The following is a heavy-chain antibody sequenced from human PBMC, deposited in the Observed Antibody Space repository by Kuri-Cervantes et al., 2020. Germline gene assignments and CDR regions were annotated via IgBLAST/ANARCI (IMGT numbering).Heavy chain of an antibody. J-gene: IGHJ4*02. Sequence: LSLTCAASGFTFDDYGMSWVRQAPGKGLEWVSGINWNGGSTGYADSVKGRFTISRDNAKNSLYLQMNSLRAEDTAVYYCARSTLGYCSGGSCYALAYWGQGTLVTVSS. V-gene: IGHV3-20*04. CDR1: GFTFDDYG. CDR3: ARSTLGYCSGGSCYALAY. CDR2: INWNGGST. D-gene: IGHD2-15*01.